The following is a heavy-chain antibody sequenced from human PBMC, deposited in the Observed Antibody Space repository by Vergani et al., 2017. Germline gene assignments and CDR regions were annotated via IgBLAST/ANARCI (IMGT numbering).Heavy chain of an antibody. CDR3: ARISKHRTYYYDNSDFSI. V-gene: IGHV1-69*13. Sequence: QVQLVQSGTEMKKPGSSVKVSCKASGGTFSSSGLSWVRQAPGQGLEWMGRIIPMYGTTNYAQKFQGRVTMTADESTSTAFMELMSLRSEDTAVYYCARISKHRTYYYDNSDFSIWGQGTMVTVSS. J-gene: IGHJ4*02. CDR1: GGTFSSSG. CDR2: IIPMYGTT. D-gene: IGHD3-22*01.